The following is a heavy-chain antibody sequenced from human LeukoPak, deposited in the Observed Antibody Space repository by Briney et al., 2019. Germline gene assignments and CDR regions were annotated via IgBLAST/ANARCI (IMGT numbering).Heavy chain of an antibody. D-gene: IGHD1-26*01. J-gene: IGHJ3*02. CDR2: ISGSGGST. CDR3: TKDTRYSGTYWSAFDI. CDR1: GFTFSSYA. Sequence: PGGSLRLSCAASGFTFSSYAVSWVCQAPGKGLEWVSTISGSGGSTYYADSVTGRFTISRDNSKNTLYLQMNGLRAEDTAVYYCTKDTRYSGTYWSAFDIWGQGTLVTVSS. V-gene: IGHV3-23*01.